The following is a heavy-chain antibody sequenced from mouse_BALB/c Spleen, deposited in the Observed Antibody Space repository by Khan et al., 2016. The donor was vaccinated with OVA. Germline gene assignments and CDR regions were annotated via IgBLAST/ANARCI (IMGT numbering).Heavy chain of an antibody. CDR3: ARAYYGNYREAMDY. Sequence: QVQLKESGPGLVAPSQCLSITCTVSGFSLTGYGVNWVRQPPGKGLEWLGMIWGDGTTDYNSALNSRLSISKDNSKSQVFLKMNSLQTDDTARYYCARAYYGNYREAMDYWGQGTSVTVAS. J-gene: IGHJ4*01. V-gene: IGHV2-6-7*01. CDR2: IWGDGTT. D-gene: IGHD2-10*01. CDR1: GFSLTGYG.